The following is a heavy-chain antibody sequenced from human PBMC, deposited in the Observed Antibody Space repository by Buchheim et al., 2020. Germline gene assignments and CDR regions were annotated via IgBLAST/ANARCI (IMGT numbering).Heavy chain of an antibody. J-gene: IGHJ4*02. D-gene: IGHD2-15*01. CDR2: ITDSGGNT. V-gene: IGHV3-23*01. CDR1: GFSFRSYA. CDR3: AKAGHCSGGSCYDFDLFDS. Sequence: EVQLLESGGDLVQPGGSLRLSCAASGFSFRSYAMTWVRQAPGKGLEWVSGITDSGGNTYYAESVKGRFTISRDNSRNTLKLQMNSLRAEDTAVYYCAKAGHCSGGSCYDFDLFDSWGQGTL.